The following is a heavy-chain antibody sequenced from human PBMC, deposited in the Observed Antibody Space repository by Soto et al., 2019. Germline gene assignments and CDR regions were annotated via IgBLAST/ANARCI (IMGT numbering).Heavy chain of an antibody. Sequence: QVQLQESGPGLVKPSETLSLTCTVSGGSISPYYWSWIRQPPGKGLEWIGYIYYTGSTSYNPSLKSRVTVTVVTSKNQFSLNLSSMTATDTAVYYCARRGDWGSDEFDYWGQGTLVTVSS. J-gene: IGHJ4*02. CDR3: ARRGDWGSDEFDY. CDR2: IYYTGST. V-gene: IGHV4-59*08. CDR1: GGSISPYY. D-gene: IGHD7-27*01.